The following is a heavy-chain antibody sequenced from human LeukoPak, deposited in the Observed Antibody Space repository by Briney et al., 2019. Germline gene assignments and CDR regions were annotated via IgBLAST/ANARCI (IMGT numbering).Heavy chain of an antibody. CDR1: GGSISSYY. CDR3: ARVGGSYATDY. D-gene: IGHD1-26*01. Sequence: PSETLSLTCTVSGGSISSYYWNWIRQPPGKGLEWIGYIYYSGSTNYNPSLKSRVTISVDTSKNQSSLKLSSVTAADTAVYYCARVGGSYATDYWGQGTLVTVSS. CDR2: IYYSGST. V-gene: IGHV4-59*01. J-gene: IGHJ4*02.